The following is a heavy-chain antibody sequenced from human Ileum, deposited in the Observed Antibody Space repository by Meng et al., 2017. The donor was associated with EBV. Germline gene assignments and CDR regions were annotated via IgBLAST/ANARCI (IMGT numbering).Heavy chain of an antibody. CDR2: MSYTGST. D-gene: IGHD2-21*02. V-gene: IGHV4-61*08. J-gene: IGHJ4*02. Sequence: QLQASGPGLVKPSWTLSFTFSVSNGSVSSYGYYWTWIRQPPGKGLEWIGYMSYTGSTNYKSTLKSRVTISVDKSKNQFSLKLSSVTAADTAVYYCARERGGGDRGIQWGQGTLVTVSS. CDR1: NGSVSSYGYY. CDR3: ARERGGGDRGIQ.